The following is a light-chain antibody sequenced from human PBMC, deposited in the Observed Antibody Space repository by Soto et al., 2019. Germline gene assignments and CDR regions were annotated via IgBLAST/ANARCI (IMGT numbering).Light chain of an antibody. Sequence: QSVLTQPPSASGTPGQRVTISCSGSSSNIGSNYVYWYQQLPGTAPKLLIYRNNQRPSGVPDQFSGSKSGNSASLAISGLRSEGAADDYCAPGDDSLSGYWVCGGGTKLTVL. J-gene: IGLJ3*02. CDR3: APGDDSLSGYWV. CDR1: SSNIGSNY. CDR2: RNN. V-gene: IGLV1-47*01.